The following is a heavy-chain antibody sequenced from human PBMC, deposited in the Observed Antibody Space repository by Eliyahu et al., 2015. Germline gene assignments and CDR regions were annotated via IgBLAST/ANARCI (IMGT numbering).Heavy chain of an antibody. CDR1: GYPFTTYY. D-gene: IGHD4-17*01. Sequence: QVQLVQSGAEVKKPGASVKVSCKASGYPFTTYYIHWVRQVPGQGLEWLGLIDPGGANTVYAQKFQGRVTMTRNTSTRTVYMEMTSLRSEDAAVYYCARTTVTSQYFQYWGQGTLVTVSS. CDR3: ARTTVTSQYFQY. J-gene: IGHJ1*01. V-gene: IGHV1-46*01. CDR2: IDPGGANT.